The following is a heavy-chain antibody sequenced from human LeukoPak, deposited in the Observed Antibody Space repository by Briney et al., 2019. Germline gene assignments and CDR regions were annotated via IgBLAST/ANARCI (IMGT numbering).Heavy chain of an antibody. CDR3: ARDWVYKIDY. CDR2: ISHDGII. CDR1: GFTFSSYV. J-gene: IGHJ4*02. V-gene: IGHV3-74*01. Sequence: GGSLRLSCETAGFTFSSYVLHWVRRTPGKGLVWVSRISHDGIISYADSVKGRFTISRDNAKNTLTLQMNSLRVEDTAVYFCARDWVYKIDYWGRGTLVTVSS. D-gene: IGHD5-24*01.